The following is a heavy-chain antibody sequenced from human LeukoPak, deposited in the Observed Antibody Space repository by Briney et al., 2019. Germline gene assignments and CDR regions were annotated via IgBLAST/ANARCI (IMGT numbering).Heavy chain of an antibody. CDR1: GGSVSSGNYY. Sequence: PSETLSLTCTVSGGSVSSGNYYWSWIRQPPGKGLEWIGYIYYSGSTNYNPSLKSRVAISVDTSKNQFSLKLSSVTAADTAVYCCARINRIHDAFDIWGQGTMVTVSS. CDR3: ARINRIHDAFDI. D-gene: IGHD2/OR15-2a*01. CDR2: IYYSGST. V-gene: IGHV4-61*01. J-gene: IGHJ3*02.